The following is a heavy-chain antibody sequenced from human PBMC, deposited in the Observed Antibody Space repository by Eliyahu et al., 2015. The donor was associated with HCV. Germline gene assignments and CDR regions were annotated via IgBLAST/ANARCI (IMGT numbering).Heavy chain of an antibody. J-gene: IGHJ5*02. CDR1: GFTVSSNY. D-gene: IGHD6-19*01. V-gene: IGHV3-66*01. Sequence: EVQLVESGGGLVQPGGSLRLSCAASGFTVSSNYXSWVRQAPGKGLEWVSVIYSGSSTYYADSVKGRFTISRDNSKNTLYLQMNSLRAEDTAVYYCARGSKQWLGGWFDPWGQGTLVTVSS. CDR2: IYSGSST. CDR3: ARGSKQWLGGWFDP.